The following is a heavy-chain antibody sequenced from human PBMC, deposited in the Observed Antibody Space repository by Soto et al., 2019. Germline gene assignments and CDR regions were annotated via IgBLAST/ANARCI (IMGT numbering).Heavy chain of an antibody. CDR2: INNDASST. Sequence: EVQLVESGGGLVQPGGSLRLSCAASGFTFSTSWMHWVCQAPGKGLVWVSRINNDASSTHFADSVKGRFTISRDNAKNTLYLQINDLRAEDTAVYYCARGPFYSSSWLDYWGQGTQVTVSS. J-gene: IGHJ4*02. CDR1: GFTFSTSW. V-gene: IGHV3-74*01. CDR3: ARGPFYSSSWLDY. D-gene: IGHD6-13*01.